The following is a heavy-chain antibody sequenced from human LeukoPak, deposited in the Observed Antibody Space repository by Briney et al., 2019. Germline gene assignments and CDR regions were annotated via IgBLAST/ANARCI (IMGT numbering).Heavy chain of an antibody. Sequence: ASVKVSCKASGYPFSNYDINWVRQATGRGLERMGWMNPDSGDTGYAQNFQGRVTITRDTSISTAYMELSSLRSDDTAVYYCARPGTGMTKGYFDYWGQGTLVTVSS. J-gene: IGHJ4*02. CDR3: ARPGTGMTKGYFDY. CDR1: GYPFSNYD. D-gene: IGHD3-10*01. CDR2: MNPDSGDT. V-gene: IGHV1-8*03.